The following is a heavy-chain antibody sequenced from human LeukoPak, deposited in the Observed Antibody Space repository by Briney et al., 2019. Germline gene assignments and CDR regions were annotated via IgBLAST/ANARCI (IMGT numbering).Heavy chain of an antibody. CDR1: GFTFSSFD. J-gene: IGHJ4*02. CDR3: AKDFSAGTYFDY. D-gene: IGHD6-13*01. CDR2: ISGSGGST. V-gene: IGHV3-23*01. Sequence: GGSLRLSCAASGFTFSSFDTSWVRQAPGKGLEWVSGISGSGGSTYYADSVKGRFTISRDNSENTLFLQMNSLRAEDTAIYYCAKDFSAGTYFDYWGQGTLVTVSS.